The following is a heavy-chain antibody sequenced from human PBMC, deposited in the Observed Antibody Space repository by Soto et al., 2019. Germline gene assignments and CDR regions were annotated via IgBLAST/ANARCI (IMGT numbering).Heavy chain of an antibody. J-gene: IGHJ4*02. V-gene: IGHV3-30-3*01. CDR3: AREIVATTFDY. Sequence: QVQLVESGGGVVQPGRSLRLSCAASGFTFSSYAMHWVRQAPGKGLEWVAVISYDGSNKYYADSVKGRFTISRDNSKNSLYLKMNSLRAEDTAVYYCAREIVATTFDYWGQGTLVTVSS. D-gene: IGHD5-12*01. CDR2: ISYDGSNK. CDR1: GFTFSSYA.